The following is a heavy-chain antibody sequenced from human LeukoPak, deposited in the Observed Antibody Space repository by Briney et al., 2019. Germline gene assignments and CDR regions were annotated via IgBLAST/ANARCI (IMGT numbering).Heavy chain of an antibody. CDR2: ISSSSSYI. V-gene: IGHV3-21*01. CDR1: GLTSSSYS. J-gene: IGHJ3*02. Sequence: PGGSLRPSCAASGLTSSSYSMSWVREAPGKRLVWVSSISSSSSYIYYAASVKGRFTISRDNAKNSLYLQMSSLRAEDTAVYYCARDSVPAFDIWGQGTMVTVSS. D-gene: IGHD1-1*01. CDR3: ARDSVPAFDI.